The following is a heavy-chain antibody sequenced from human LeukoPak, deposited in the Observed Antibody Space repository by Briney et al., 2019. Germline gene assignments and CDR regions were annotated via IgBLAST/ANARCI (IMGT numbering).Heavy chain of an antibody. J-gene: IGHJ4*02. CDR3: ARFRGVVSSSLLDF. CDR2: IHFSGTT. D-gene: IGHD3-10*01. V-gene: IGHV4-38-2*01. Sequence: SETLSLTCAVSGYSISSNYYWGWIRQPPGKGLEWIGIIHFSGTTYYNPSLKSRVTISVDTSKNQFSLRLPSVTAADTAVYYCARFRGVVSSSLLDFWGQGTLVTVSS. CDR1: GYSISSNYY.